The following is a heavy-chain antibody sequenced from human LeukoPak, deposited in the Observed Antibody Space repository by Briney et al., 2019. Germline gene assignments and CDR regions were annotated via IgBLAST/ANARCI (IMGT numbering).Heavy chain of an antibody. Sequence: GRSLRLSCAASGFTFSSYAMHWVRQAPGKGLEWVAVISYDGSNKYYADSVKGRFTISRDNPKNTLYLQMNSLRAEDTAVYYCAREADTAIDYWGQGTLVTVSS. CDR3: AREADTAIDY. CDR2: ISYDGSNK. V-gene: IGHV3-30-3*01. J-gene: IGHJ4*02. D-gene: IGHD5-18*01. CDR1: GFTFSSYA.